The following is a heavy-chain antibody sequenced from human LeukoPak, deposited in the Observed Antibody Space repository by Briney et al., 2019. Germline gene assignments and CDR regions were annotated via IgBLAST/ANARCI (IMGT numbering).Heavy chain of an antibody. CDR1: GFTFSSYS. V-gene: IGHV3-21*04. CDR3: AKDGYCSSTSCYTGDY. CDR2: ITSSSSYI. D-gene: IGHD2-2*02. Sequence: GGSLRLSCAASGFTFSSYSMNWVRRAPGKGLEWVSSITSSSSYIYYADSVKGRFTISRDNSKNTLYLQMNSLRAEDTAVYYCAKDGYCSSTSCYTGDYWGQGTLVTVSS. J-gene: IGHJ4*02.